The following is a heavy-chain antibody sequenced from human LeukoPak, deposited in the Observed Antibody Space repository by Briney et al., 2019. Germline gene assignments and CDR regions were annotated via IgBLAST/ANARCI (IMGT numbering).Heavy chain of an antibody. V-gene: IGHV4-39*01. CDR3: ARGRTGYQLLPTKKDYSYYYMDV. CDR1: GVSISSSNSY. CDR2: IYYSGNT. D-gene: IGHD2-2*01. J-gene: IGHJ6*03. Sequence: SETLSLTCTVSGVSISSSNSYWGWIRQPPGKGLEWIGSIYYSGNTYYNASLKSQVSISIDTSKNQFSLRLTSVTAADTAVYYCARGRTGYQLLPTKKDYSYYYMDVWDKGTTVTVSS.